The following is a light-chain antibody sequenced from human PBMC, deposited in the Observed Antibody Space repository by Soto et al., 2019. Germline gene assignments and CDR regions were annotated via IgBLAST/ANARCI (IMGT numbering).Light chain of an antibody. CDR3: QQSYSTPRT. V-gene: IGKV1-39*01. J-gene: IGKJ2*01. CDR1: QSVSNY. Sequence: DIQMTQSPSSLSASVGDRVTITCRASQSVSNYLNWYQQKPGKAPKLLIYAASSLQSGVPSRFSGSGSETDFTLTISSLQPEDYATYYCQQSYSTPRTFGQGTKLEI. CDR2: AAS.